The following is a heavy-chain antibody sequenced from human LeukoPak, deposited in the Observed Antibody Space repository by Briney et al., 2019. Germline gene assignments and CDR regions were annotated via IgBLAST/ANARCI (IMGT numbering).Heavy chain of an antibody. D-gene: IGHD1-26*01. CDR1: GFTFSSYG. CDR2: IWYDGSNK. CDR3: ARGIGTSGSYYWLDY. V-gene: IGHV3-33*01. Sequence: PGGSLRLSCAASGFTFSSYGMHWVRQAPGKGLEWVAVIWYDGSNKYYADSVKGRFTISRDNSKNTLYLQMNSLRAEDTAVYYCARGIGTSGSYYWLDYWGQGTLATVSS. J-gene: IGHJ4*02.